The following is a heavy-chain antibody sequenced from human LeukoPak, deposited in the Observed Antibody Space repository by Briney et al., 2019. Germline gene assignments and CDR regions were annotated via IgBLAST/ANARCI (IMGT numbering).Heavy chain of an antibody. CDR2: IRYDGSNK. CDR1: GFTFSNCW. CDR3: ATDSIVGAPNPPARAFDI. J-gene: IGHJ3*02. Sequence: PGGSLRLSCAASGFTFSNCWMHWVRQAPGKGLEWVAFIRYDGSNKYYADSVKGRFTISRDNSKNTLYLQMNSLRAEDTAVYYCATDSIVGAPNPPARAFDIWGQGTMVTVSS. D-gene: IGHD1-26*01. V-gene: IGHV3-30*02.